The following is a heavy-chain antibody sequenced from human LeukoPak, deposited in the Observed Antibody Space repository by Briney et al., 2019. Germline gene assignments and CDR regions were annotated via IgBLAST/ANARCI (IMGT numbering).Heavy chain of an antibody. Sequence: GGSLRLSCAASGFTFSKYAMSWVRQAPGKGLEWVSTVNDRGTGTYYADSVKGRFTISRDNSKSTLSLQMISLRAEDTGVYYCAKVPLSSSGWDREYYFDYWGQGTLVTVSS. CDR2: VNDRGTGT. J-gene: IGHJ4*02. V-gene: IGHV3-23*01. CDR1: GFTFSKYA. D-gene: IGHD6-19*01. CDR3: AKVPLSSSGWDREYYFDY.